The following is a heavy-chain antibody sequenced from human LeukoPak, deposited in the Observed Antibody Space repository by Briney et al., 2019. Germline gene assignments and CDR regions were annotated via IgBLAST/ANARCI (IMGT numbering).Heavy chain of an antibody. CDR2: ISPDGSQT. CDR1: GFSLSNYW. V-gene: IGHV3-74*01. Sequence: PGGSLRVSCAASGFSLSNYWMHWVRQAPGKGLMWVSQISPDGSQTFYADSMKGRFTISRDNAKNTLFLQMDSLRAEDTALYYCVRSLRSADFWGQGTLVTVSS. J-gene: IGHJ4*02. CDR3: VRSLRSADF.